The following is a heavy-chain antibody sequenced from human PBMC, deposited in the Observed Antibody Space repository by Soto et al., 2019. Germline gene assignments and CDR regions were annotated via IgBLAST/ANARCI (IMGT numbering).Heavy chain of an antibody. Sequence: EVQLLESGGGLVQPGGSLRLSCAASGFTFSSYAMSWVRQAPGKGLEWVSAISGSGGSTYYADSVKGRFTISRDNYKNTLYLQMNSLRAEDTAVYYCAKGISRVRDGYNMPLDYWGQGTLVTVSS. CDR2: ISGSGGST. J-gene: IGHJ4*02. CDR1: GFTFSSYA. V-gene: IGHV3-23*01. D-gene: IGHD5-12*01. CDR3: AKGISRVRDGYNMPLDY.